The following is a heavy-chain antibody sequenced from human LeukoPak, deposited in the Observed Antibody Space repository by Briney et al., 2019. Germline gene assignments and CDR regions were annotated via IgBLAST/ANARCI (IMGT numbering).Heavy chain of an antibody. V-gene: IGHV3-48*03. J-gene: IGHJ4*02. CDR1: GFTFSSYE. CDR2: ISSSGYTM. Sequence: GGSLRLSCAASGFTFSSYEMNWVRQAPGKGLERVSYISSSGYTMYYADSVKGRLTISRDNAKNSLYLQMNSLRAEDTAVYYCAIAHPSGWFYFDYWGQGTLVTVSS. CDR3: AIAHPSGWFYFDY. D-gene: IGHD6-19*01.